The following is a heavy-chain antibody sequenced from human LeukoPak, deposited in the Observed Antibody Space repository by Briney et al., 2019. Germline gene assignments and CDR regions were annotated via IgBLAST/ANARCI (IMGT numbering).Heavy chain of an antibody. J-gene: IGHJ4*02. CDR2: ISGSGGRT. CDR1: GFTFSSYA. CDR3: AKEPVGSGSHYSHFDY. D-gene: IGHD3-10*01. V-gene: IGHV3-23*01. Sequence: GSIRPSSSSYGFTFSSYAMSWVSQSLETGLKWISAISGSGGRTYYTDSVKGRFTISRDNSKNTLYLQLNSLIVEDTAVYYCAKEPVGSGSHYSHFDYWGQGTLVTVSS.